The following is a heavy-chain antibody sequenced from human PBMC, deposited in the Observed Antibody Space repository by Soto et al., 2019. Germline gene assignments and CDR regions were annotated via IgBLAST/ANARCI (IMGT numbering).Heavy chain of an antibody. CDR3: ASLPHALFDWSANWFDP. V-gene: IGHV4-39*01. CDR1: GGSISSSSYY. CDR2: IYDSGST. Sequence: QLQLQESGPGLVKPSETLSLTCTVSGGSISSSSYYWGWIRQPPGKGLEWIGSIYDSGSTYYNPSLQXRITXSXHTSTNQSSLKLSSVPAASTAVHYCASLPHALFDWSANWFDPWGQGTLVTVSS. J-gene: IGHJ5*02. D-gene: IGHD3-9*01.